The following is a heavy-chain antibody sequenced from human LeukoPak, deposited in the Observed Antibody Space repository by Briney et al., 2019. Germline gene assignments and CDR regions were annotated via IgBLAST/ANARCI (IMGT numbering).Heavy chain of an antibody. D-gene: IGHD6-19*01. CDR2: INHRGNT. CDR1: GESFNTYY. CDR3: ARHEHKAMAGDT. J-gene: IGHJ5*02. Sequence: NPSETLSLTCTVYGESFNTYYWSWIRQSPGKGLEWIGEINHRGNTNYNTVLKSRVSISVEASKNQFSLRLISVTAADTAVYYCARHEHKAMAGDTWGQGTLVTVSS. V-gene: IGHV4-34*01.